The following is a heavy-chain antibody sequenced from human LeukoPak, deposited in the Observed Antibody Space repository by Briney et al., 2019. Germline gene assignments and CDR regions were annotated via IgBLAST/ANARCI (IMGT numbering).Heavy chain of an antibody. Sequence: PSETLSLTCTVSGGSINTANYYWGWLRQPPGKGLEWIGSIYYSETTYDNPSLKSRVTISIETSKNQFSLRLSSVTAADTAVYYCATFGVVRWGQGTLVTVSS. CDR2: IYYSETT. CDR1: GGSINTANYY. CDR3: ATFGVVR. V-gene: IGHV4-39*01. D-gene: IGHD3-3*01. J-gene: IGHJ4*02.